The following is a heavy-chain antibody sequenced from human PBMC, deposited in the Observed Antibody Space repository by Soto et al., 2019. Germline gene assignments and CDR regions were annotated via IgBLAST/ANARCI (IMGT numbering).Heavy chain of an antibody. V-gene: IGHV1-8*01. CDR2: MNPNSGNT. Sequence: QVQLVQSGAEVKKPGASVKVSCKASGYTFTSYDINWVRQATGQWLEWMGWMNPNSGNTGYAQKFQGRVTMTRNTYRSTAYKELRSLSSEDTAVYYCASRKMATFHYWSQETPVTVSS. CDR1: GYTFTSYD. J-gene: IGHJ4*02. CDR3: ASRKMATFHY. D-gene: IGHD5-12*01.